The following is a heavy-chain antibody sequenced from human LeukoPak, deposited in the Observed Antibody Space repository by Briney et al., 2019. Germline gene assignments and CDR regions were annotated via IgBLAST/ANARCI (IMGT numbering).Heavy chain of an antibody. V-gene: IGHV4-38-2*01. D-gene: IGHD2-8*01. CDR3: ARSLSMAGIDY. J-gene: IGHJ4*02. CDR2: IYHSGST. Sequence: PSETLSLTCAVSGYSISTGRYWGWIRQPPGKGLEWIGSIYHSGSTYYNPSLKSRVTISVDTSKNQFSLNLRSVTAADTAVYYCARSLSMAGIDYWGQGTLVTVSS. CDR1: GYSISTGRY.